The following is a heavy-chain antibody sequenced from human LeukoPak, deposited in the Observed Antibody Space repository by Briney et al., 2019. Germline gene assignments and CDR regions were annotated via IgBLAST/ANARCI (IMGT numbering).Heavy chain of an antibody. V-gene: IGHV3-30*18. Sequence: GSLRLSCAASGFTFSTYGMHWVRQAPGKGLEWVAVISYDGSNKYYADSVKGRFTISRDNSKNTLYLQMNSLRAEDTAVYYCAKVSTTSEWELLGDYWGQGTLVTVSS. CDR2: ISYDGSNK. J-gene: IGHJ4*02. CDR3: AKVSTTSEWELLGDY. CDR1: GFTFSTYG. D-gene: IGHD1-26*01.